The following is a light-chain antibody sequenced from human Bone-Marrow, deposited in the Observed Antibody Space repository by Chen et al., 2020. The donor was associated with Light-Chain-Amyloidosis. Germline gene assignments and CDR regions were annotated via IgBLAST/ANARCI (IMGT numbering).Light chain of an antibody. V-gene: IGLV3-1*01. CDR2: QDT. CDR3: QVWDDRTVV. J-gene: IGLJ2*01. Sequence: SYELTQPPSVSLFPGQTANITCSGKDLGDKYVCWFQQRPGQSPVLLIYQDTKRPSGIPGRFSGTNSGNTATLTISGTQAMDEADYFCQVWDDRTVVVGGGTKLTVL. CDR1: DLGDKY.